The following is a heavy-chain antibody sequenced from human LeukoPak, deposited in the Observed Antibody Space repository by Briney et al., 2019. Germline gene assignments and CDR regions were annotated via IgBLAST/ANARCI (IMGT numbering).Heavy chain of an antibody. Sequence: GGSLRLSCAASGFTFSSYWMSWVRQAPGKGLEWVANIKQDGSEKYYVDSVKGRFTISRDNSKNTLYLQMNSLRAEDTAVYYCAREELTVTGTLDYWGQGTLVTVSS. CDR1: GFTFSSYW. V-gene: IGHV3-7*03. J-gene: IGHJ4*02. CDR2: IKQDGSEK. D-gene: IGHD6-19*01. CDR3: AREELTVTGTLDY.